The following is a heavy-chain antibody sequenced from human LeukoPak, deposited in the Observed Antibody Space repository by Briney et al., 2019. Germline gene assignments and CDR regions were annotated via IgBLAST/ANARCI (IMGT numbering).Heavy chain of an antibody. CDR3: ARLPGIVGAWSPIDY. V-gene: IGHV1-2*02. Sequence: ASVKVSCKASGYSFTAYYMHWVRQAPGQGLEWMGWINPDSGGTNYAQKFQGRATMTRDTSITTLYMELSRLTYDDTAFYYCARLPGIVGAWSPIDYWGQGTLVTVSS. J-gene: IGHJ4*02. CDR1: GYSFTAYY. CDR2: INPDSGGT. D-gene: IGHD1-26*01.